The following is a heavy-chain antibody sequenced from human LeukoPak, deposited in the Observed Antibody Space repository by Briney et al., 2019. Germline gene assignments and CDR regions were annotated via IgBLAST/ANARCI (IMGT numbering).Heavy chain of an antibody. Sequence: PGXXLRLSCAASGFTFSSYAMSWVRQAPGKGLEWVSAISGSGGSTYYADSVKGRFTISRDNSKNTLYLQMNSLRAEDTAVYYCAKDLHDSSGYYYTYYYYYYYMDVWGKGTTVTVSS. CDR1: GFTFSSYA. J-gene: IGHJ6*03. CDR3: AKDLHDSSGYYYTYYYYYYYMDV. CDR2: ISGSGGST. D-gene: IGHD3-22*01. V-gene: IGHV3-23*01.